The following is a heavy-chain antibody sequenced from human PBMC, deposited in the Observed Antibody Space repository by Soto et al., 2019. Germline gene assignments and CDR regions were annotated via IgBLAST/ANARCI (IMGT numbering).Heavy chain of an antibody. J-gene: IGHJ6*02. V-gene: IGHV6-1*01. Sequence: QVQLQQSGPGLMKPSQTLSLTCAISGDSVSSNSAAWNWIRQSPSRRLEWLGRTFYRSRWYYDYAISVKSRITINPDTSKNQFSLQLKSLTPEDTAVYYCARGDYYDGMEVWGQGTTVTVSS. CDR2: TFYRSRWYY. CDR1: GDSVSSNSAA. CDR3: ARGDYYDGMEV.